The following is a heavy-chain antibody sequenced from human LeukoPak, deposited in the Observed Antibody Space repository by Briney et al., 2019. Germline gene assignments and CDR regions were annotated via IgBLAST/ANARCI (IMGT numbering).Heavy chain of an antibody. CDR1: GGSFSGYY. Sequence: KPSETLSLTCAVYGGSFSGYYWSWIRQPPGKGLEWIGEINHSGSTNYNPSLKSRVTISVDTSKNQFSLKLSSVTAADTAVYYCARHYYIDSWAAFDIWGQGTMVTVSS. V-gene: IGHV4-34*01. D-gene: IGHD3-9*01. J-gene: IGHJ3*02. CDR2: INHSGST. CDR3: ARHYYIDSWAAFDI.